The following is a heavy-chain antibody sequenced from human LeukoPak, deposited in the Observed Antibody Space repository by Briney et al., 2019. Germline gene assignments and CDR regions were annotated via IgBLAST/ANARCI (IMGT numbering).Heavy chain of an antibody. Sequence: LPETLSLTCTVSHDSFISYYWNWIRQPPGKGLEWIGSIYYSGSTYYNPSLKSRVTKSVDTSKNQFSLKLSSVTAADTAVYYCARRGPGYYYDSSGSGYFDYWGQGTLVTVSS. CDR1: HDSFISYY. V-gene: IGHV4-39*01. D-gene: IGHD3-22*01. J-gene: IGHJ4*02. CDR3: ARRGPGYYYDSSGSGYFDY. CDR2: IYYSGST.